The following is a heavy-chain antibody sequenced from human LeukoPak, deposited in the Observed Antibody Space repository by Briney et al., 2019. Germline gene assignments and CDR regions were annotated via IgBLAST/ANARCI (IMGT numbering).Heavy chain of an antibody. CDR1: GFTVSSNY. J-gene: IGHJ5*02. V-gene: IGHV3-66*01. CDR2: IYSGGST. Sequence: PGGSLRLSCAASGFTVSSNYMSWVRQAPGKGLEWVSVIYSGGSTYYADSVKGRFTISRDNSKNTLYLQMNSLRAEDTAVYYCARSNRYYDSSGYYYERWFDPWGQGTLVTVSS. CDR3: ARSNRYYDSSGYYYERWFDP. D-gene: IGHD3-22*01.